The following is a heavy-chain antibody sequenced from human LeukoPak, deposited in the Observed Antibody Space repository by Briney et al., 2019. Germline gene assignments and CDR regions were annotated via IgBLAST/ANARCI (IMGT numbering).Heavy chain of an antibody. CDR1: GDSVTTYY. CDR3: AGGTLGRIRYFDY. V-gene: IGHV4-59*06. D-gene: IGHD2-15*01. J-gene: IGHJ4*02. Sequence: PSETLSLTCTVSGDSVTTYYWSWIRQPPGKGLEWLGYVYYSGSTYYNPSLKSRVTISVDTSKNQFSLKLSSVTAADTAVYYCAGGTLGRIRYFDYWGQGTLVTVSS. CDR2: VYYSGST.